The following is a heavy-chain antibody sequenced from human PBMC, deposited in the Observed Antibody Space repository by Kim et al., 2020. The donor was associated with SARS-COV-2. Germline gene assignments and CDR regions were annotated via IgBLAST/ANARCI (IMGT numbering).Heavy chain of an antibody. CDR2: INPGNGNA. CDR1: GYTFTNYF. CDR3: AGGGHIFNI. V-gene: IGHV1-46*01. Sequence: ASVKVSCKASGYTFTNYFIHWVRQAPGQGLEWMGLINPGNGNADYVQNFQDRVTMTSDTSASTVYMELSSLTFGDTAVYYWAGGGHIFNIWGQGTRVTVSA. J-gene: IGHJ3*02. D-gene: IGHD3-16*01.